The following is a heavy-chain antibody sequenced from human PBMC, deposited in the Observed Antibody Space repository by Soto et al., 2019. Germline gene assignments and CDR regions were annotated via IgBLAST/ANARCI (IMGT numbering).Heavy chain of an antibody. D-gene: IGHD2-8*01. CDR1: GVSISTSGVF. CDR2: IYWNDDK. Sequence: SGTTLGKTPQTLTLNCTFSGVSISTSGVFVGCIRQPPGKALEWLALIYWNDDKRYSPSLKSRLTITKDTSKNQVVLTMTNMDPVYTAKYHGVNDNSWFIFLQDVWGQSTGVTVSS. V-gene: IGHV2-5*01. J-gene: IGHJ6*02. CDR3: VNDNSWFIFLQDV.